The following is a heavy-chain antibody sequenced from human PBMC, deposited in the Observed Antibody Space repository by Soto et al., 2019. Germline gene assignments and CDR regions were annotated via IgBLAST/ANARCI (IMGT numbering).Heavy chain of an antibody. CDR3: ASGIQLWLRRINNGYSG. CDR2: IIPMFGTA. V-gene: IGHV1-69*12. D-gene: IGHD5-18*01. Sequence: QVQLVQSGAEVKKPESSVKDSCKAPGGTLSTYAIRWVRRAPGQGLEWMGGIIPMFGTANYAQRFQDRVTITADESTNTVYMELSSLRSEDTAVYFCASGIQLWLRRINNGYSGWGQGTLVTVSS. J-gene: IGHJ4*02. CDR1: GGTLSTYA.